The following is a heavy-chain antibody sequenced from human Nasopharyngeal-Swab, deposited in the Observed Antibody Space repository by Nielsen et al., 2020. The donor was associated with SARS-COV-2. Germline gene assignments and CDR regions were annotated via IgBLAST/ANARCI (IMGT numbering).Heavy chain of an antibody. V-gene: IGHV3-9*03. CDR2: ISWDGLTI. D-gene: IGHD3-3*01. CDR1: GFTFDDYG. Sequence: LKISCAASGFTFDDYGMHWVRQAPGKGLEWVSGISWDGLTIGYADSVKGRFTISRDNAKNSLYLQMNSLRVEDMAFYYCAKATNARYDFWSDSFDYWGQGTLVTVSS. CDR3: AKATNARYDFWSDSFDY. J-gene: IGHJ4*02.